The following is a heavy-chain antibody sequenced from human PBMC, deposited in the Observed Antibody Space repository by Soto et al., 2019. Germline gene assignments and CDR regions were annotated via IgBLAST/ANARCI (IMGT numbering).Heavy chain of an antibody. V-gene: IGHV3-9*01. D-gene: IGHD6-19*01. CDR2: ISWNSGSI. CDR1: GFTFDDYA. Sequence: GGSLRLSCAASGFTFDDYAMHWVRQAPGKGLEWVSGISWNSGSIGYADSVKGRFTISRDNAKNSLYLQMNSLRAEDTALYYCAKDPKRRIAVAGSDFGEEFDYWGQGTLVTVSS. J-gene: IGHJ4*02. CDR3: AKDPKRRIAVAGSDFGEEFDY.